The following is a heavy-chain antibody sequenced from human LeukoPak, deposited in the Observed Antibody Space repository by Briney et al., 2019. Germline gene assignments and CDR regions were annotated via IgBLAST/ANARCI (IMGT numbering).Heavy chain of an antibody. CDR1: GGSISSGSYY. CDR2: IYYSGST. D-gene: IGHD2-15*01. V-gene: IGHV4-39*07. CDR3: ARVSCSGRSCYSFDYYYMDV. Sequence: PSQTLSLTCTVSGGSISSGSYYWGWIRQPPGKGLEWIGSIYYSGSTYYNPSLKSRVTISVDTSKNQFSLKLSSVTAADTAVYYCARVSCSGRSCYSFDYYYMDVWGKGTTVTISS. J-gene: IGHJ6*03.